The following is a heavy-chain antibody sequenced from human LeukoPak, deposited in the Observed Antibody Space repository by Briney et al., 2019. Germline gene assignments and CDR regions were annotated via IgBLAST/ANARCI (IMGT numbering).Heavy chain of an antibody. CDR1: GFTFSSYW. D-gene: IGHD3-22*01. CDR2: INSDGSST. J-gene: IGHJ3*02. CDR3: ARDYDSSGYQAFDI. V-gene: IGHV3-74*01. Sequence: GGSLRLSCAASGFTFSSYWMHWVRQAPGKGLVWVSRINSDGSSTSYADSVKGRFTISRDNSKNTLYLQMNSLRAEDTAVYYCARDYDSSGYQAFDIWGQGTMVTVSS.